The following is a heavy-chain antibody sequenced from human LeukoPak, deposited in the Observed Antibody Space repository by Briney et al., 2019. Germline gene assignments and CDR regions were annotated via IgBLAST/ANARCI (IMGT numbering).Heavy chain of an antibody. CDR1: GFTVSSNY. CDR3: AKDQVTMIVVVSLNY. D-gene: IGHD3-22*01. J-gene: IGHJ4*02. Sequence: TGGSLRLSCAASGFTVSSNYMSWVRQAPGKGLEWVSVIYSGGSSYCADSVKGRFTISRDNSKNTLYLQMNSLRAEDTAVYYCAKDQVTMIVVVSLNYWGQGTLVTVSS. CDR2: IYSGGSS. V-gene: IGHV3-53*01.